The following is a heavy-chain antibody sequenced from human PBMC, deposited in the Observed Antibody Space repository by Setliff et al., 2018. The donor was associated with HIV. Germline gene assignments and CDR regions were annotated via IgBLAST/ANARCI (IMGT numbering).Heavy chain of an antibody. CDR3: ARSPQGGYFDY. CDR2: ISSSGSTI. Sequence: GGSLRLSCAASGFTVSSNYMNWVRQAPGKGLEWVSYISSSGSTIYYADSVKGRFTISRDNSKNTLYLQMNSLRVEDTAVYHCARSPQGGYFDYWGQGTLVTVSS. V-gene: IGHV3-48*01. CDR1: GFTVSSNY. J-gene: IGHJ4*03.